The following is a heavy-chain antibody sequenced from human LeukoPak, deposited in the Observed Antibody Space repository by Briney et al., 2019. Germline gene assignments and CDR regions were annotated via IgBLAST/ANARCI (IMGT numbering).Heavy chain of an antibody. V-gene: IGHV5-51*01. CDR1: GYTFTSYW. D-gene: IGHD6-19*01. CDR2: IYPGDSDT. Sequence: GESLKISCKGFGYTFTSYWIGWVRQMPGKGLEWMANIYPGDSDTRYNPSLQGQVTISADRSITTAYLQWSSLKASDTAIYYCARLGASGWSGVWYSDLWGRGTLVTVS. J-gene: IGHJ2*01. CDR3: ARLGASGWSGVWYSDL.